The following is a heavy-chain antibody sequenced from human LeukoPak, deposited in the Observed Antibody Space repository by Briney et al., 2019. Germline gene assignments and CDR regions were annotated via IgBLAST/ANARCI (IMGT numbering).Heavy chain of an antibody. CDR3: ARHAGSYWASAFDI. CDR2: IYYSGTT. CDR1: GGSISSSSYY. Sequence: PSETLSLTCTVPGGSISSSSYYWGWIRQPPGKGLEWIGSIYYSGTTYYNPSLKSRVTISVDTSKNQFSLKLSSVTAADTAVYYCARHAGSYWASAFDIWGQGTMVTVSS. V-gene: IGHV4-39*01. J-gene: IGHJ3*02. D-gene: IGHD1-26*01.